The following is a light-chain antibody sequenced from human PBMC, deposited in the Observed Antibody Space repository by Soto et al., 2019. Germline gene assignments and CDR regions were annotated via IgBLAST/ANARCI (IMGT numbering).Light chain of an antibody. CDR1: SGDVGSYNL. V-gene: IGLV2-23*01. CDR3: CSYAGSSTPRV. J-gene: IGLJ1*01. CDR2: EGS. Sequence: QSALTQPASVSGSPGQSITISCTGTSGDVGSYNLVSWYQQHPGKAPKLMIYEGSKRPSGVSNRFSGSKSGNTASLTISGLQAEDEADYYCCSYAGSSTPRVFGTGTKLTVL.